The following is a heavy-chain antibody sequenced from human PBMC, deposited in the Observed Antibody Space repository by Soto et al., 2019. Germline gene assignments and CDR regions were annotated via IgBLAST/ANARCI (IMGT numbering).Heavy chain of an antibody. J-gene: IGHJ6*02. D-gene: IGHD3-10*01. Sequence: GASLKISCMGSGYKVSTWHNFTSYWIAWVRQMPGEGLEWMGIIYPGDSDTRYSPSFQGQVTISADKSINSVYLQWSSLKASDTATYYCASSVLERSWFGELPHRFAGMDVWGQGTTVTVS. V-gene: IGHV5-51*01. CDR3: ASSVLERSWFGELPHRFAGMDV. CDR1: GYKVSTWHNFTSYW. CDR2: IYPGDSDT.